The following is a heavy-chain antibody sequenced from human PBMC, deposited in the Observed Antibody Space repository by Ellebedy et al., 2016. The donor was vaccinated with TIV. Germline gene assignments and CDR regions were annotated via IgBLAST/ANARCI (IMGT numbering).Heavy chain of an antibody. J-gene: IGHJ4*02. Sequence: SVKVSCXTSGGSFRSYSLTWVRQAPGQGLEWMGGIIPMSGTTNYAQRIQGRVTITADDSTGTAYMELSSLISEDTAVYYCATVPWVASGHVFYFDSWGQGTLVTVSS. D-gene: IGHD2-15*01. CDR3: ATVPWVASGHVFYFDS. V-gene: IGHV1-69*13. CDR2: IIPMSGTT. CDR1: GGSFRSYS.